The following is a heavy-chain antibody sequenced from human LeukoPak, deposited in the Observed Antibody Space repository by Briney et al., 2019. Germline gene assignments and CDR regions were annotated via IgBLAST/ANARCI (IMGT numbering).Heavy chain of an antibody. CDR3: ARGQGDC. Sequence: GGSLRLSCAASGFTVSSNYLSWVRQAPGKGLEWVSVIFTTGITYYADSVKGRFTISRDNSKNTLYLQMNSLRAEDTAVYYCARGQGDCWGQGTLVSDSS. V-gene: IGHV3-53*01. CDR1: GFTVSSNY. J-gene: IGHJ4*02. CDR2: IFTTGIT.